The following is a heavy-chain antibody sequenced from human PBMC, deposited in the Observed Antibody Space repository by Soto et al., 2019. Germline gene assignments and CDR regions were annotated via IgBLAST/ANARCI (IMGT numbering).Heavy chain of an antibody. J-gene: IGHJ6*02. CDR1: GYSFTSYW. D-gene: IGHD3-10*01. CDR2: IYPGDSDT. Sequence: GESLKISCKGSGYSFTSYWIGWVRQIPGKGLEWMGIIYPGDSDTRYSPSFQGQVTISADKSISTAYLQWSSLKASDTAMYYCARRGSEFGELSQLGPSYYYYYGMDVWGQGTTVTVSS. CDR3: ARRGSEFGELSQLGPSYYYYYGMDV. V-gene: IGHV5-51*01.